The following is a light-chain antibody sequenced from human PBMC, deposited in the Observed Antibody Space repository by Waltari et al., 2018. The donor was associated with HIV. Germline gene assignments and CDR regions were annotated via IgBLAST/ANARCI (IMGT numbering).Light chain of an antibody. CDR1: NMGGKN. V-gene: IGLV3-21*02. CDR3: QVWDSSSDDWV. Sequence: SYVLTQPPSVSVAPGQTASMTCGGNNMGGKNVHWYQQKPGQAPVLLVYDNSDRPSVIPERISGSKSGNTAALTISRVEAGDEADYYCQVWDSSSDDWVFGGGTKLTVL. CDR2: DNS. J-gene: IGLJ3*02.